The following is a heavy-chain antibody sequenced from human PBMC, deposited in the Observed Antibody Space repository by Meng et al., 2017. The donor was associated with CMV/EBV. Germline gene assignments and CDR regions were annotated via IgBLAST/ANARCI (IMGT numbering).Heavy chain of an antibody. CDR2: ISSTGTFI. D-gene: IGHD4-17*01. V-gene: IGHV3-21*01. CDR3: AGVAYDYGDRHFAY. Sequence: GESLKISCAASGFTFDRYTMAWVRQAPGKGLEWVSSISSTGTFIHYADSVEGRFTIARDNTETSLYLQMDTLRAEDTAVYYCAGVAYDYGDRHFAYWGQGALVTVSS. J-gene: IGHJ4*02. CDR1: GFTFDRYT.